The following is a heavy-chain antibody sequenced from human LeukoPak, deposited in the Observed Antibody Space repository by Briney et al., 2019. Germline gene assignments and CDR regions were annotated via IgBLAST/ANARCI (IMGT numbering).Heavy chain of an antibody. V-gene: IGHV4-4*07. Sequence: SETLSLTCTVSGGSISSYYWSWIRQPAGKGLEWIGRIYTSGSTNYNPSLKSRVTMSVDTSKNQFSLKLSSVTAADTAVYYCARAGVLWFGEFTDAFDIWGQGTMVTVSS. CDR2: IYTSGST. J-gene: IGHJ3*02. CDR1: GGSISSYY. D-gene: IGHD3-10*01. CDR3: ARAGVLWFGEFTDAFDI.